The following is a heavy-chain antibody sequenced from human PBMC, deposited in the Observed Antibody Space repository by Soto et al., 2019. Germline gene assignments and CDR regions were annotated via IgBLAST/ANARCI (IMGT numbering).Heavy chain of an antibody. V-gene: IGHV4-34*01. CDR3: ARSFRSSSGWIGY. D-gene: IGHD6-19*01. Sequence: QVQLQQWGAGLLKPSETLSLTCAVYGGSFSGYYWSWIRQPPGKGLEWIGEINHSGSTNYNPSLKSRVTISVDTSKNQFSLKLSSVTAADTAVYYCARSFRSSSGWIGYWGQGTLVTVSS. J-gene: IGHJ4*02. CDR1: GGSFSGYY. CDR2: INHSGST.